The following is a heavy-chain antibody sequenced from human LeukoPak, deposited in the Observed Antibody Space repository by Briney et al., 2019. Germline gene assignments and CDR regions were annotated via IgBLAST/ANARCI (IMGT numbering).Heavy chain of an antibody. CDR1: GGSISSSSYS. D-gene: IGHD3-22*01. CDR3: ARHADSSGYYYVVYFDY. J-gene: IGHJ4*02. Sequence: KPSETLSLTCTVSGGSISSSSYSWGWIRQPPGKGLEWIGSIYYSGSTYYNPSLKSRVTISVDTSKNQFSLKLSSVTAADTAVYYCARHADSSGYYYVVYFDYWGQGTLVTVSS. CDR2: IYYSGST. V-gene: IGHV4-39*01.